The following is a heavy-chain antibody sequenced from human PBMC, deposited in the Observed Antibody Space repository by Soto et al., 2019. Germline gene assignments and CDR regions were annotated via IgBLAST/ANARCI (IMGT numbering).Heavy chain of an antibody. Sequence: SVKVSCKASGFTFTTSAMQWVRQARGQSLEWIGWIVVGSGHINYAQQFQERVTITRDMSTSTAYMELSSLRSEDTAVYYCAAGVYYDILTGFYGMDVWGQGTTVTVSS. CDR1: GFTFTTSA. J-gene: IGHJ6*02. D-gene: IGHD3-9*01. V-gene: IGHV1-58*02. CDR2: IVVGSGHI. CDR3: AAGVYYDILTGFYGMDV.